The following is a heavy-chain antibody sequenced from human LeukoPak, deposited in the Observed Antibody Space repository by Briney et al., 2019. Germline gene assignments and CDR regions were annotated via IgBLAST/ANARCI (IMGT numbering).Heavy chain of an antibody. CDR2: ISGSGGST. J-gene: IGHJ4*02. Sequence: GGSLRLSCAASGFTFSSYAMSWVRQAPGKGLEWVSAISGSGGSTYYADSVKGRFTISRDNSKNTLYLQMNSLRAEDTAVYYCAKAAYDYVWGSYRGVEYYFDYWGQGTLVTVSS. CDR3: AKAAYDYVWGSYRGVEYYFDY. V-gene: IGHV3-23*01. CDR1: GFTFSSYA. D-gene: IGHD3-16*02.